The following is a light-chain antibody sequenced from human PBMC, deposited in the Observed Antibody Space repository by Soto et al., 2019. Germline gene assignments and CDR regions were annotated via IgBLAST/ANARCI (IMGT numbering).Light chain of an antibody. CDR2: EVN. CDR3: KSYEGSNIYV. CDR1: SSDVGGYNY. J-gene: IGLJ1*01. Sequence: YALTQPPSASGSPGQSVTISCTGTSSDVGGYNYVSWYQQHPGKAPKLMIYEVNKRPSGVPDRFSGSKSGNTASLTVSGLQAADEADYYCKSYEGSNIYVFGTGTKVTVL. V-gene: IGLV2-8*01.